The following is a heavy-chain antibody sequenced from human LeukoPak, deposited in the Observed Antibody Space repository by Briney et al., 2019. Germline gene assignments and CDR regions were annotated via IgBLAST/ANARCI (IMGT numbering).Heavy chain of an antibody. CDR1: GYTFISYQ. CDR2: INPTGGST. J-gene: IGHJ4*02. CDR3: ATGSSAVVMAYDY. D-gene: IGHD4-23*01. V-gene: IGHV1-46*01. Sequence: VASVKVSCKASGYTFISYQMHWVRQAPGQGLEWMGIINPTGGSTSHAQKFQGRVTMTEDTSTDTAYMELSSLRSEDTAVYYCATGSSAVVMAYDYWGQGTLVTVSS.